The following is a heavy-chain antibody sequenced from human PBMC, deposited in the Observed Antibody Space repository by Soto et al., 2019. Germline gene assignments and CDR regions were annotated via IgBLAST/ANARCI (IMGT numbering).Heavy chain of an antibody. CDR3: TSRYCSSASCHT. J-gene: IGHJ5*02. D-gene: IGHD2-2*01. CDR1: GFTFSSYS. CDR2: IRGKANSYET. Sequence: GGSLRLSCAASGFTFSSYSMNWVRQAPGKGLEWVGRIRGKANSYETAYAESVKGRFTISRDDSKNTAFLQMNSLKTEDTAVYYCTSRYCSSASCHTWGQGTRVTVSS. V-gene: IGHV3-73*01.